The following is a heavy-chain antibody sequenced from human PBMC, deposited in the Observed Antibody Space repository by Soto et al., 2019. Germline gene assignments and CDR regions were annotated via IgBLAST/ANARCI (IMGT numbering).Heavy chain of an antibody. CDR2: FDPEDGET. CDR3: ATVKDYDILTDAFDI. D-gene: IGHD3-9*01. CDR1: GYTLTELS. Sequence: ASVKVSCKVSGYTLTELSMHWVRQAPGKGLEWMGGFDPEDGETIYAQKFQGRVTMTEDTSTDTAYMELSSLRSEDTAVYYCATVKDYDILTDAFDIWGQGIMVTVSS. J-gene: IGHJ3*02. V-gene: IGHV1-24*01.